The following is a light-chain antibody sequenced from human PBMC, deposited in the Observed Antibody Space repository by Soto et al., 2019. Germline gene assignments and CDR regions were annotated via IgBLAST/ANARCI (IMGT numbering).Light chain of an antibody. Sequence: DIVMTQSPDSLAVSLGERATINCKSSKSVLYSSNNKNYFAWYQQQPGQPPKLLIYWASTRESGVPDRFSGSGSGTDFTLTISSLQAEDVAVYYCQQYYSTPTWTFGQGTKVEIK. V-gene: IGKV4-1*01. CDR1: KSVLYSSNNKNY. CDR2: WAS. CDR3: QQYYSTPTWT. J-gene: IGKJ1*01.